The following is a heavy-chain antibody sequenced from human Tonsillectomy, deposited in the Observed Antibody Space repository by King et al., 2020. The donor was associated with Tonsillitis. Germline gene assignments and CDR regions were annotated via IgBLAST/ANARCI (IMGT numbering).Heavy chain of an antibody. Sequence: VQLQESGPGLVKPSETLSLTCTVSCGSISSNHWSWIRQPPGKGLEWIGYIDDSGSTTSNPSLKSRVTISEYTSKNQFSLKLSSVTAAAPAAYYCARMIAVAGLNWFDPWGQGTLVTVSS. CDR2: IDDSGST. CDR3: ARMIAVAGLNWFDP. CDR1: CGSISSNH. D-gene: IGHD6-19*01. J-gene: IGHJ5*02. V-gene: IGHV4-59*01.